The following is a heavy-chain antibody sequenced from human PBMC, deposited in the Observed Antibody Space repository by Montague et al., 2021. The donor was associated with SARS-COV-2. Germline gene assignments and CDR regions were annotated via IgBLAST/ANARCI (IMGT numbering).Heavy chain of an antibody. CDR2: IYTSGST. CDR3: ARDVGFDFDY. V-gene: IGHV4-61*02. J-gene: IGHJ4*02. Sequence: TLSLTCTVSGGSISSGSYYWSWIRQPAGKGLEWIGRIYTSGSTNYNPSLKSRVTISVDTSKNQFSLKLSSVTAADTAVYYCARDVGFDFDYWGQGTLVTVSS. CDR1: GGSISSGSYY. D-gene: IGHD1-26*01.